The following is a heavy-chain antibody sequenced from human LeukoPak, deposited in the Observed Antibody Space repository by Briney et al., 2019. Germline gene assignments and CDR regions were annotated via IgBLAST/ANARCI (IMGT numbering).Heavy chain of an antibody. J-gene: IGHJ4*02. CDR3: AKDQEGRGLPLDY. V-gene: IGHV3-30*02. CDR2: IRYDGSNK. Sequence: QAGGSLRLSCAASGFTFSSYGMHWVRQAPGKGLEWVAFIRYDGSNKYYADSVKGRFTISRDNSKNTLYLQMNSLRAEDTAVYYCAKDQEGRGLPLDYWGQGTLVTVSS. CDR1: GFTFSSYG. D-gene: IGHD2-15*01.